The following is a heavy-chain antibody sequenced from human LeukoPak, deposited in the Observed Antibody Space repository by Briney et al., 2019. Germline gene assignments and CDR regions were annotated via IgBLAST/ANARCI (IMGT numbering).Heavy chain of an antibody. Sequence: PSETLSLTCAVYGGSFSGYYWSWIRQPPGKGLEWIGEINHSGSTNYNPSLKSRVTISVDTSKNQFSLKLSSVTAADTAVYYCARGFLQGSPKVFDYWGQGTLVTVSS. CDR2: INHSGST. J-gene: IGHJ4*02. CDR3: ARGFLQGSPKVFDY. CDR1: GGSFSGYY. V-gene: IGHV4-34*01. D-gene: IGHD2/OR15-2a*01.